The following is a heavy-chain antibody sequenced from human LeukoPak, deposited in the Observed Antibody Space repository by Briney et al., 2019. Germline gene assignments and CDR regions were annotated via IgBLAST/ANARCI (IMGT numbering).Heavy chain of an antibody. CDR2: INPSSGDT. CDR3: ARFAGYSLGFGGYHWFDP. D-gene: IGHD5-18*01. CDR1: GYSFTGYY. V-gene: IGHV1-2*02. Sequence: ASVKVSCKTSGYSFTGYYIHWVRQAPGQGPEWMGWINPSSGDTKYAQKFQVRVTMTRDTSINTAYMELSSLRSDDTAVYYCARFAGYSLGFGGYHWFDPWGQGTLVTVSS. J-gene: IGHJ5*02.